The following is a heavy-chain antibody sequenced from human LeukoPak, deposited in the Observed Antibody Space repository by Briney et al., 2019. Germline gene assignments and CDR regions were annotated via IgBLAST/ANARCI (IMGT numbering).Heavy chain of an antibody. CDR2: IRYDGSNK. V-gene: IGHV3-30*02. D-gene: IGHD5-24*01. CDR3: AKGSVVGWLQLPEDY. Sequence: GGSLRLSCAASGFTFSSYGMHWVRQAPGKGLEWVAFIRYDGSNKYYADSVKGRFTISRDTSKNTLYLQMNSLRAEDTAVYYCAKGSVVGWLQLPEDYWGQGTLVTVSS. CDR1: GFTFSSYG. J-gene: IGHJ4*02.